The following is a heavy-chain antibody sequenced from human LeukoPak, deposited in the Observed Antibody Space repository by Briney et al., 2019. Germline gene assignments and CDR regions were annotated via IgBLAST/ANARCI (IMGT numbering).Heavy chain of an antibody. CDR1: GFTFSTNA. Sequence: PGGSLRLSCAGSGFTFSTNAMSWVRQAPGKGLEWVSTITGGGGTYYADSVKGRFAISRDNSKNTLYLQMDSLRAEDTAVYYCAKGGSAQRNFDHWGQGTLVTVSS. D-gene: IGHD2-15*01. CDR2: ITGGGGT. CDR3: AKGGSAQRNFDH. J-gene: IGHJ4*02. V-gene: IGHV3-23*01.